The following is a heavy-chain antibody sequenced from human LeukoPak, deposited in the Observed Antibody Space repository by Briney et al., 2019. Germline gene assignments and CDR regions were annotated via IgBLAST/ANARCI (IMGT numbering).Heavy chain of an antibody. D-gene: IGHD3-10*01. V-gene: IGHV6-1*01. CDR1: GDSLSSNSAA. CDR3: ARSAWGVGEYYFDY. J-gene: IGHJ4*02. Sequence: QTLSLTCVLSGDSLSSNSAAWNWTRHSPSSGLECLGRTYYRSKWYNEYAVSVKSRITINPDTSKNQISLQLKSVTPEDTAVYYCARSAWGVGEYYFDYWGQGTLVTVSS. CDR2: TYYRSKWYN.